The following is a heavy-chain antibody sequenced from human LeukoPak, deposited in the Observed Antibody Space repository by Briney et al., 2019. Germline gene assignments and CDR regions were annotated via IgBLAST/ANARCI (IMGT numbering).Heavy chain of an antibody. Sequence: PGGSLRLSCAASGFTFSSYAMPWVRQAPGKGLEWVAVISYDGSNKYYADSVKGRFTISRDNAKNSLYLQMNSLRAEDTAVYYCARALRLRLGELSTYDYWGQGTLVTVSS. CDR1: GFTFSSYA. J-gene: IGHJ4*02. CDR3: ARALRLRLGELSTYDY. D-gene: IGHD3-16*02. CDR2: ISYDGSNK. V-gene: IGHV3-30-3*01.